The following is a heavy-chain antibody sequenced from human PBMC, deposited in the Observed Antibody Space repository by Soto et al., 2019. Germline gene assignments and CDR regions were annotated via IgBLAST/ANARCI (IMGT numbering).Heavy chain of an antibody. CDR3: ARDQFLDAFDI. V-gene: IGHV3-30-3*01. CDR2: ISNDGSNK. D-gene: IGHD2-21*01. CDR1: GFIFSSYS. Sequence: QVQLVESGGGVVQPGRSLRLSCAASGFIFSSYSMHWVRQAPGKGLEWVAMISNDGSNKDYVDSVKGRFTISRDNSNNTLSLQMNYLRAEDTAVYYCARDQFLDAFDIWGQGTMVTVSS. J-gene: IGHJ3*02.